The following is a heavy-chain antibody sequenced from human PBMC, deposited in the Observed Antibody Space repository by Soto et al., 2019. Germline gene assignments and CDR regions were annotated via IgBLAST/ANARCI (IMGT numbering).Heavy chain of an antibody. J-gene: IGHJ2*01. CDR1: GFTVSSNY. CDR3: GRAAGRRDGYNFYCYFDL. Sequence: EVQLVESGGGLIQPGGSLRLSCAASGFTVSSNYMSWVRQAPGKGLEWVSVIYSGGSTYYADSVKGRFTISRDNSKNTRYLQMNSLRAEDTAVYYCGRAAGRRDGYNFYCYFDLWGRGTLVTVSS. CDR2: IYSGGST. V-gene: IGHV3-53*01. D-gene: IGHD5-12*01.